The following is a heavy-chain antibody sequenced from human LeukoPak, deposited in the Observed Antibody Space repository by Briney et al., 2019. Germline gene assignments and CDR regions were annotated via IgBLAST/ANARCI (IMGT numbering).Heavy chain of an antibody. D-gene: IGHD2-15*01. Sequence: PSETLSLTCAVYGGSFSGYYWSWIRQPPGKGLEWIGEINHSGSTNHNPSLKSRVTISVDTSKNQFSLKLSSVTAADTAVYYCARGTVVVVALYYYYYYMDVWGKGTTVTVSS. V-gene: IGHV4-34*01. CDR1: GGSFSGYY. J-gene: IGHJ6*03. CDR3: ARGTVVVVALYYYYYYMDV. CDR2: INHSGST.